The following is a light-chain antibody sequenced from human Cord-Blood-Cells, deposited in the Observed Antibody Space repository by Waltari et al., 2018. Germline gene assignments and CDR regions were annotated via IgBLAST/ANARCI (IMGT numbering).Light chain of an antibody. Sequence: DIQMTQSPSSLSAPVGDRVTITCRASQSISSYLNWYQQKPGKAPKPLIYAASSLQSGVPSRFSGSGSGTDFTLTISSLQPEDFATYYCQQSYSTPFPFGPGTKVDIK. CDR2: AAS. CDR3: QQSYSTPFP. CDR1: QSISSY. V-gene: IGKV1-39*01. J-gene: IGKJ3*01.